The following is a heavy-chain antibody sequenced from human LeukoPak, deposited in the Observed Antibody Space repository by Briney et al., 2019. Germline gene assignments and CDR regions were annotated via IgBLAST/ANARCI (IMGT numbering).Heavy chain of an antibody. J-gene: IGHJ4*02. Sequence: GGSLRLSCAASGFTFSSYAMNWVRQAPGKGLEWVSTISGSGGSTYYADSVKGRFTISRDNSKNTLYLQMNSLRAEDTAVYYCTKRAGYYYDSSGYYFDYWGQGTLVTVSS. CDR2: ISGSGGST. CDR3: TKRAGYYYDSSGYYFDY. D-gene: IGHD3-22*01. V-gene: IGHV3-23*01. CDR1: GFTFSSYA.